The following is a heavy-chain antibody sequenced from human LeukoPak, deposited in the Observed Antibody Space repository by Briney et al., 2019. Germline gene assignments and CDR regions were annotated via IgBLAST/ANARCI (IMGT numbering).Heavy chain of an antibody. CDR1: GFTFDDYA. Sequence: PGRSLRLSCAASGFTFDDYAMHWVRQAPGKGLERVSGISWNSGSISYADSVKGRFTISTDNAKNSLYLQMNSLRAEDTALYYCAKDLGVGLNAFDIWGQGTMVTVSS. J-gene: IGHJ3*02. CDR2: ISWNSGSI. V-gene: IGHV3-9*01. CDR3: AKDLGVGLNAFDI. D-gene: IGHD4/OR15-4a*01.